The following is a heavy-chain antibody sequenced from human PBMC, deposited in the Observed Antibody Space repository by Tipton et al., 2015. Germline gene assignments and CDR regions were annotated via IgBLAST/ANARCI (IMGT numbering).Heavy chain of an antibody. CDR3: ARDFTPYNYYAMDV. CDR2: IYYSGST. CDR1: GGSISSYY. J-gene: IGHJ6*02. Sequence: TLSLTCTVSGGSISSYYWSWIRQPPGKGLEWIGYIYYSGSTNYNPSLNSRVTISIDTSRNQFSLKLSSVTAADTAVYYCARDFTPYNYYAMDVWGQGTSVTVSS. V-gene: IGHV4-4*08. D-gene: IGHD5-24*01.